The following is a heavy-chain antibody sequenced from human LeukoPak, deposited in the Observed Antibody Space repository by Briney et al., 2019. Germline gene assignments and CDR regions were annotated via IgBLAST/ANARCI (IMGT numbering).Heavy chain of an antibody. CDR1: RVSMSDYF. Sequence: PSETLSPTCTVSRVSMSDYFWTWVRQPAGKGLEWIGRIHSSGRANTNPSLRSRLTMSVDTSKNQYSLRLRSVTAADTAIYYCARDDFYDGGGRNWFDLWGQGARVTVSS. V-gene: IGHV4-4*07. J-gene: IGHJ5*02. D-gene: IGHD3-22*01. CDR2: IHSSGRA. CDR3: ARDDFYDGGGRNWFDL.